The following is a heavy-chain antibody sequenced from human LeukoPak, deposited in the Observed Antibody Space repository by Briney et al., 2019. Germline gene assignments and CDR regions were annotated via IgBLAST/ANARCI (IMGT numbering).Heavy chain of an antibody. J-gene: IGHJ4*02. D-gene: IGHD5-18*01. V-gene: IGHV3-21*01. CDR2: ISSSSSYI. CDR3: ARLVPDTAMVGVDY. CDR1: GFTVSSNY. Sequence: GGSLRLSCAASGFTVSSNYMSWVRQAPGKGLEWVSSISSSSSYIYYADSVKGRFTISRDNAKNSLYLQMNSLRAEDTAVYYCARLVPDTAMVGVDYWGQGTLVTVSS.